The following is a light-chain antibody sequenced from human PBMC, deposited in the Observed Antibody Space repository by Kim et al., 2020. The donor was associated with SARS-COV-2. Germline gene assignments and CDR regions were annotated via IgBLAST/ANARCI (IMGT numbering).Light chain of an antibody. CDR1: SSDVGAYNR. CDR3: NSYTTSNTVL. Sequence: GQSVTISCTGTSSDVGAYNRVSWYQQSPGTAPKLMIYEASNRPSGVPDRFSGSKSGNTASLTISGLQAEDEGDYYCNSYTTSNTVLFGGETQLTVL. V-gene: IGLV2-18*02. CDR2: EAS. J-gene: IGLJ2*01.